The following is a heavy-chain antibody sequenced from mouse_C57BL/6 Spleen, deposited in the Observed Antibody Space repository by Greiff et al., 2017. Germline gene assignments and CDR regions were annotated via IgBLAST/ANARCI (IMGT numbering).Heavy chain of an antibody. CDR1: GFTFSSYA. D-gene: IGHD4-1*01. CDR3: ARRGWDEWFAY. Sequence: EVKLVESGGGLVKPGGSLKLSCAASGFTFSSYAMSWVRQTPEKRLEWVATISDGGSYTYYPDNVKGRFTISRDNAKNNLYLQMSHLKSEDTAMYYCARRGWDEWFAYWGQGTLVTVAA. J-gene: IGHJ3*01. CDR2: ISDGGSYT. V-gene: IGHV5-4*03.